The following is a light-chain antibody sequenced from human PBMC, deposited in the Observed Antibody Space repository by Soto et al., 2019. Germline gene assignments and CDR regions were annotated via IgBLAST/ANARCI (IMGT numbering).Light chain of an antibody. CDR2: GAS. Sequence: EIVLTQSPGTLSLSPGERATLSCRASQSVSSSYLAWYQQKPGQAPRLLIYGASSRATGIPDRFSGSGSGTDFSLTVSRLDPEDFAVYYCQFSRTFGQGTKVDI. V-gene: IGKV3-20*01. CDR1: QSVSSSY. J-gene: IGKJ1*01. CDR3: QFSRT.